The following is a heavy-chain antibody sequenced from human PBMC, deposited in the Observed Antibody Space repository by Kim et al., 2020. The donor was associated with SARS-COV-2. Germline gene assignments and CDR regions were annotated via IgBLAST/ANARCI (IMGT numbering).Heavy chain of an antibody. CDR2: IYYSGST. CDR3: ARTPITMIVVVDAFDI. J-gene: IGHJ3*02. D-gene: IGHD3-22*01. V-gene: IGHV4-31*03. CDR1: GGSISSGGYY. Sequence: SQTLSLTCTVSGGSISSGGYYWSWIRQHPGKGLEWIGYIYYSGSTYYNPSLKSRVTISVDTSKNQFSLKLSSVTAADTAVYYCARTPITMIVVVDAFDIWGQGTMVTVSS.